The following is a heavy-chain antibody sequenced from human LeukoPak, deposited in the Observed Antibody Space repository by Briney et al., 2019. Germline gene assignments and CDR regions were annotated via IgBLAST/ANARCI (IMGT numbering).Heavy chain of an antibody. D-gene: IGHD6-13*01. CDR3: APNVLAAAGLFDY. Sequence: GGSLRLSCAASGFTFSSYWMSWVRQAPGKGLEWVAFIRYDGSNKYYADSVKGRFTISRDNSKNTLYLQMNSLRAEDTAVYYCAPNVLAAAGLFDYWGQGTLVTVSS. J-gene: IGHJ4*02. V-gene: IGHV3-30*02. CDR1: GFTFSSYW. CDR2: IRYDGSNK.